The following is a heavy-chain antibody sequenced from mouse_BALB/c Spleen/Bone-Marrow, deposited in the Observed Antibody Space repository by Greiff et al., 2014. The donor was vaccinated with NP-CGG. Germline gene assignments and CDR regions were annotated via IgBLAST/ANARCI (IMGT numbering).Heavy chain of an antibody. V-gene: IGHV5-6*01. J-gene: IGHJ4*01. CDR2: ISSGGSYT. CDR3: ARLTPDYAMDY. D-gene: IGHD1-3*01. Sequence: EVQVVESGGDLVEPGGSLKLSCAASGSTFSNYGMSWVRQTPDKRLEWIATISSGGSYTYFPDSVKGRFTISRDNAKNTLYLQMNSLKSEDAAMYYCARLTPDYAMDYWGQGTSVTVSS. CDR1: GSTFSNYG.